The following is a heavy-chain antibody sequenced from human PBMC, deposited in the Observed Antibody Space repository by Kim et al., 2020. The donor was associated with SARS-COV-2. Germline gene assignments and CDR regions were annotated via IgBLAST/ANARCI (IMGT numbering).Heavy chain of an antibody. CDR1: GYTFTDYF. D-gene: IGHD2-21*02. J-gene: IGHJ3*02. CDR2: INPKTGDT. Sequence: ASVKVSCKASGYTFTDYFTHWVRQAPGQRLQWMGRINPKTGDTYYSQDFRGRVTMSRGTSINTGFLEVTRLRPDDTAIYFCVRAAVEMTAIQDGFDIWGQ. CDR3: VRAAVEMTAIQDGFDI. V-gene: IGHV1-2*06.